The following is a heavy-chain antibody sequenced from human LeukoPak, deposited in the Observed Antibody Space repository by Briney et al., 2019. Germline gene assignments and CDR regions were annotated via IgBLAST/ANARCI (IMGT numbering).Heavy chain of an antibody. CDR2: IWYDGSNR. CDR1: GFSLSNYG. Sequence: GGSLRLSCAASGFSLSNYGVPWVRQAPGKGLEWVTVIWYDGSNRYYADSVKGRITVSRDTSRNTLDLEINSLRVDDTAIYYCARGTGAKRYYFDLWGQGIMVTVSS. J-gene: IGHJ4*02. D-gene: IGHD2-2*01. V-gene: IGHV3-33*01. CDR3: ARGTGAKRYYFDL.